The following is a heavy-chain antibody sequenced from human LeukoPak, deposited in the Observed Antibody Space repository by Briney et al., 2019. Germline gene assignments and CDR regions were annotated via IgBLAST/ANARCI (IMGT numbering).Heavy chain of an antibody. CDR2: IYPGDSDT. CDR3: ARQVYSSSWYHY. D-gene: IGHD6-13*01. J-gene: IGHJ4*02. Sequence: ASVKVSCKASGYTFTSYWIGWVRQMPGKGLEWMGIIYPGDSDTRYSPSFQGQVTISADKSISTAYLQWSSLKASDTAMYYCARQVYSSSWYHYWGQGTLVTVSS. V-gene: IGHV5-51*01. CDR1: GYTFTSYW.